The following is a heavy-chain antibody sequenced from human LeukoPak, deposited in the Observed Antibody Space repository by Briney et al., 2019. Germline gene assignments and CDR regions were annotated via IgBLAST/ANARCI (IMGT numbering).Heavy chain of an antibody. J-gene: IGHJ4*02. CDR3: ARGSHYDFWSGYYPRYYFDY. D-gene: IGHD3-3*01. Sequence: SESLSLTCTVSGGSISSSSYYWGWLRQPPGKGLEWIGSIYYSGSTYYNPSLKSRVTISVDTSKNQFSLKLSSVTAADTAVYYCARGSHYDFWSGYYPRYYFDYWGQGTLVTVSS. CDR1: GGSISSSSYY. CDR2: IYYSGST. V-gene: IGHV4-39*07.